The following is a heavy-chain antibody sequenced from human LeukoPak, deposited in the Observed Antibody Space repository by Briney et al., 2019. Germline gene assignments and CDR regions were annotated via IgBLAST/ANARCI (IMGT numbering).Heavy chain of an antibody. CDR3: ARELHGYSYGYYYYYMDV. D-gene: IGHD5-18*01. CDR1: GFTFSSYA. Sequence: GGSLRLSCAASGFTFSSYAMSWVRQAPGKGLEWVSVIYSGGSTYYADSVKGRFTISRDNSKNTLYLQMNSLRAEDTAVYYCARELHGYSYGYYYYYMDVWGKGTTVTISS. V-gene: IGHV3-53*01. J-gene: IGHJ6*03. CDR2: IYSGGST.